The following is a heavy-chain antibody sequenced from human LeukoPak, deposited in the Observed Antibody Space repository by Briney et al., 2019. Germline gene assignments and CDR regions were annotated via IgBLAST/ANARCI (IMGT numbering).Heavy chain of an antibody. V-gene: IGHV4-39*01. Sequence: SETLSLTCTVSGGSISSSSYYWGWIRQPPGKGMEWIGSIYYSGSTYYNPSLKSRVTISVDTSKNQFSLKLSSVTAADTAVYYCARPLTPRLNWFDPWGQGTLVTVSS. J-gene: IGHJ5*02. CDR2: IYYSGST. CDR1: GGSISSSSYY. CDR3: ARPLTPRLNWFDP.